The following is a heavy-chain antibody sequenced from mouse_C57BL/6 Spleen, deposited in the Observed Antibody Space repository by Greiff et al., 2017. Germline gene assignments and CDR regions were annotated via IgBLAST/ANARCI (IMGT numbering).Heavy chain of an antibody. CDR2: IDPENGDT. CDR3: TPDGYGGDWYFDV. Sequence: EVQVVESGAELVRPGASVKLSCTASGFNIKDDYMHWVKQRPEQGLEWIGWIDPENGDTEYASKFQGKATITADTSSNTAYLQLSSLTSEDTAVYYCTPDGYGGDWYFDVWGTGTTVTVSS. J-gene: IGHJ1*03. D-gene: IGHD2-2*01. CDR1: GFNIKDDY. V-gene: IGHV14-4*01.